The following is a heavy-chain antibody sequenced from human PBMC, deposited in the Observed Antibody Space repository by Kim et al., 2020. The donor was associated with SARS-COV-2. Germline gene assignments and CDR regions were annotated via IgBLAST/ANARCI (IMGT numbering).Heavy chain of an antibody. CDR2: ISSSSSYI. CDR3: ARDLSGWYYYYGMDV. J-gene: IGHJ6*02. V-gene: IGHV3-21*01. D-gene: IGHD6-19*01. CDR1: GFTFSSYS. Sequence: GGSLRLSCAASGFTFSSYSMNWVRQAPGKGLEWVSSISSSSSYIYYADSVKGRFTISRDNAKNSLYLQMNSLRAEDTAVYYCARDLSGWYYYYGMDVWGQGTTVTVSS.